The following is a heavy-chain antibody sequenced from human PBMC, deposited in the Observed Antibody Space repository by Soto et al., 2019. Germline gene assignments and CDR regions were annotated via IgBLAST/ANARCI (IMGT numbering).Heavy chain of an antibody. J-gene: IGHJ6*02. CDR2: VNPNSGGT. Sequence: ASVKVSCKASGYTFIGYYIHWVRQAPGQGLEWMGWVNPNSGGTNYPQKFQGRVTMTRDTSISTAYMELSRLRSDDTAVYYCASYCSGGSCYPTYYGMDVWGQGTTVTVSS. V-gene: IGHV1-2*02. CDR1: GYTFIGYY. D-gene: IGHD2-15*01. CDR3: ASYCSGGSCYPTYYGMDV.